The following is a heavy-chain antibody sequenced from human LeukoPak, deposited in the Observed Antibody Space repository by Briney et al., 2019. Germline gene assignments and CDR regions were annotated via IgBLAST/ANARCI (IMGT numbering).Heavy chain of an antibody. CDR1: GGSISSGSYY. D-gene: IGHD1-26*01. CDR2: IYTSGST. CDR3: ARDFMSGSYVY. V-gene: IGHV4-61*02. J-gene: IGHJ4*02. Sequence: SETLSLTCTVSGGSISSGSYYWSWIRQPAGKGLEWIGRIYTSGSTNYNPSLKSRVTISIDTSKNQFSLKLSSVTAAVTAVYYCARDFMSGSYVYWGQGTLVTVSS.